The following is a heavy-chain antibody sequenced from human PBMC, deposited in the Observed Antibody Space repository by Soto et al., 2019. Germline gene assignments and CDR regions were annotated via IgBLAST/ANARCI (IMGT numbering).Heavy chain of an antibody. J-gene: IGHJ4*02. CDR3: ASYYDSSGYYAYYFDY. Sequence: QVQLQESGPGLVKPSQTLSLTCTVSGGSISSGDYYWSWIRQPPGKGLEWIGYIYYSGSTYYNPSLKSRVTISVATSKSQFSLKLSSVTAADTAVYYCASYYDSSGYYAYYFDYWGQGTLVTVSS. CDR1: GGSISSGDYY. V-gene: IGHV4-30-4*01. CDR2: IYYSGST. D-gene: IGHD3-22*01.